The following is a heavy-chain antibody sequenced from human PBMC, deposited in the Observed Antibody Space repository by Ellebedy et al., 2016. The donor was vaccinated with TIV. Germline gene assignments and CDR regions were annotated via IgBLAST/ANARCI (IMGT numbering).Heavy chain of an antibody. V-gene: IGHV3-30*03. J-gene: IGHJ4*02. D-gene: IGHD6-13*01. CDR2: ISYDGSNK. Sequence: GESLKISCAASGFTFSSYGMHWVRQAPGKGLEWVAVISYDGSNKYYADSVKGRFTISRDNSKNTLYLQMNSLRAEDTAVYYCARGYSSSWYLYYWGQGTLVTVSS. CDR3: ARGYSSSWYLYY. CDR1: GFTFSSYG.